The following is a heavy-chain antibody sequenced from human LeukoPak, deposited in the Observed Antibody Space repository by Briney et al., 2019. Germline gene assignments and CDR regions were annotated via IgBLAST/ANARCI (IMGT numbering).Heavy chain of an antibody. CDR1: GGSISGYY. CDR2: IYYSGST. V-gene: IGHV4-59*01. D-gene: IGHD3-22*01. J-gene: IGHJ3*02. Sequence: PTETLSLTCSVSGGSISGYYWSWIRQPPGKGLEWIGYIYYSGSTNYNPSLKSRVTISVDTSKNQFSLKLSSVTAADTAVYYRARDPYDSSASAFDIWGQGTMVTVSS. CDR3: ARDPYDSSASAFDI.